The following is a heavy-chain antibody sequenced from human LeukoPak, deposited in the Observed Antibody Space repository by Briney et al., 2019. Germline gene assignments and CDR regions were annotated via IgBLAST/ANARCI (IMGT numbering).Heavy chain of an antibody. Sequence: PSETLSLTCSVSGYSIISGYHWAWIRQPPGKGLEWIGSIYRDGSTYYNPSLKSRTTMSVDTSKNQFSLEVNSVTAADTAVYYCATDEGWPTEYFQHWGQGTLVTVSS. CDR1: GYSIISGYH. V-gene: IGHV4-38-2*02. CDR3: ATDEGWPTEYFQH. J-gene: IGHJ1*01. D-gene: IGHD6-19*01. CDR2: IYRDGST.